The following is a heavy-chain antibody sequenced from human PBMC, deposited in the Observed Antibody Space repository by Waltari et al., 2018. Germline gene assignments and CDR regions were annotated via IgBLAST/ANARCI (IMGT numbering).Heavy chain of an antibody. Sequence: QLQLQESGPGLVKPSETLSLPCTVSGGSISSRSYYWGWIRQPPGKGLEWIGSIYYSGSTFYNPSLKSRVTISVDTSKNQFSLKLRSVTAADTAVYYCARGYCSSTSPCWFDPWGQGTLVTVSS. CDR1: GGSISSRSYY. J-gene: IGHJ5*02. V-gene: IGHV4-39*07. D-gene: IGHD2-2*01. CDR3: ARGYCSSTSPCWFDP. CDR2: IYYSGST.